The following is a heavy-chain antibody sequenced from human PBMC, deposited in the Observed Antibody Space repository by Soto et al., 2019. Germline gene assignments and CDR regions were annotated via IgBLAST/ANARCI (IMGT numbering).Heavy chain of an antibody. Sequence: EVQLLESGGGLVQPGGSLRLSCAASGFAFSSYAMSWVRQAPGKGLEWVSSISGSTSGTYYADAVKGRFTISRDNSNNTLYLQMNSLSAEDTAVYYCAKARGFIDPCDYWGQGALVTVSS. V-gene: IGHV3-23*01. CDR1: GFAFSSYA. D-gene: IGHD3-16*02. J-gene: IGHJ4*02. CDR2: ISGSTSGT. CDR3: AKARGFIDPCDY.